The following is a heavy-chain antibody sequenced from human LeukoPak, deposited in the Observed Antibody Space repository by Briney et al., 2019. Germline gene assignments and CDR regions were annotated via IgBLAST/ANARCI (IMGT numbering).Heavy chain of an antibody. CDR3: VRDSLWDGWTTPFYY. J-gene: IGHJ4*02. CDR2: ISSSRSYI. D-gene: IGHD5-24*01. V-gene: IGHV3-21*01. CDR1: GFTLSSYS. Sequence: PGGSLRLSCAASGFTLSSYSMNWVPEAPAKGLEWGSAISSSRSYIDYADAVKGRFTVSRDKAKNSLYLQMNCLRAEDTAVYYCVRDSLWDGWTTPFYYWGQGTLVTVSS.